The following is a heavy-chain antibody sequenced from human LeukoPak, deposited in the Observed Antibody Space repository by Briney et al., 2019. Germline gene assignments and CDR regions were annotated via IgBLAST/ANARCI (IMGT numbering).Heavy chain of an antibody. V-gene: IGHV3-30-3*01. D-gene: IGHD2-15*01. CDR3: AREARLVAAIEGDAFDI. Sequence: GRSLRLSCAASGFTFSSYAMHWVRQAPGKGLEWVAVISYDGSNKYYADSVKGRFTISRDNSKNTLYLQMNSLRAEDTAVYYCAREARLVAAIEGDAFDIWGQGTMVTVSS. CDR1: GFTFSSYA. J-gene: IGHJ3*02. CDR2: ISYDGSNK.